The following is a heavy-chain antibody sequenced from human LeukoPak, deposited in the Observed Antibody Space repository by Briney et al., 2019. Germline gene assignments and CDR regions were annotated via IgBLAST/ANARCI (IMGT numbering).Heavy chain of an antibody. J-gene: IGHJ4*02. CDR2: IKEDGTEK. Sequence: PGGSLRLSCAASGFTFSNYRMGWVRQPPGKGLQWVANIKEDGTEKYYVDSVKGRFTISRDNAKNSVYLQMNSLRVEDTAVYYCARRPFGADYWGQGTLVTVSS. V-gene: IGHV3-7*01. D-gene: IGHD3-10*01. CDR3: ARRPFGADY. CDR1: GFTFSNYR.